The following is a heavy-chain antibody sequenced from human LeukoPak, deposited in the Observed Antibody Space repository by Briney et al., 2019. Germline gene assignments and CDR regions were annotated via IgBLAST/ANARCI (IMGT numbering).Heavy chain of an antibody. J-gene: IGHJ4*02. Sequence: SETLSLTCTVSGGSISSDSDYWGWVRQPPGKGLEWIGSIYYSGSTYYNPSLKSRVTISVDTSKNQFSLKLSSVTAADTAVYYCARRVAAAGTIDYWGQGTLVTVSS. V-gene: IGHV4-39*01. D-gene: IGHD6-13*01. CDR1: GGSISSDSDY. CDR2: IYYSGST. CDR3: ARRVAAAGTIDY.